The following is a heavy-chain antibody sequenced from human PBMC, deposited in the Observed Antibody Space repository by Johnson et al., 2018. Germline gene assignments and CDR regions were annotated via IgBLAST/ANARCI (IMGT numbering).Heavy chain of an antibody. CDR2: ISYDGSNK. CDR3: AKGRRPDYYYYYMDV. J-gene: IGHJ6*03. V-gene: IGHV3-30*18. Sequence: QVQLVQSGGGVVQPGRSLRLSCASSGFTFSSYGMHWVRQAPGKGLEWVAVISYDGSNKYYADSVKGRFTISRDTSKNTLYLQMNGLRGEDTAVYYCAKGRRPDYYYYYMDVWGKGTTVTVSS. D-gene: IGHD1-1*01. CDR1: GFTFSSYG.